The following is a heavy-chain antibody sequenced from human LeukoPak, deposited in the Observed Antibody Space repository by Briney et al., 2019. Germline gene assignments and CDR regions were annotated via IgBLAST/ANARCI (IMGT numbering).Heavy chain of an antibody. CDR1: GFTFDDYA. D-gene: IGHD6-13*01. J-gene: IGHJ4*02. CDR2: ISWDGGST. Sequence: GGSLRLSCAASGFTFDDYAMHWVRQAPGKGLEWVSLISWDGGSTYYADSVKGRFTISRDNTNNSLYLQMNSLRAEDTALYYCAKDISIAAAGMGYWGQGTLVTVSS. V-gene: IGHV3-43D*03. CDR3: AKDISIAAAGMGY.